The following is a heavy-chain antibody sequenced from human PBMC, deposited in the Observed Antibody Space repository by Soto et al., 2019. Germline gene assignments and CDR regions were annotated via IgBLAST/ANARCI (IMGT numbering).Heavy chain of an antibody. CDR2: IYYSGST. D-gene: IGHD3-10*01. CDR1: GGSVSSGSYY. Sequence: SETLSLTCTVSGGSVSSGSYYWSWIRQPPGKGLEWIGYIYYSGSTNYNPSLKSRVTISVDTSKNQFSLKLSSVTAADTAVYYCARDRGSKLLWFGEPHNWFDPWGQGTLVTVSS. J-gene: IGHJ5*02. V-gene: IGHV4-61*01. CDR3: ARDRGSKLLWFGEPHNWFDP.